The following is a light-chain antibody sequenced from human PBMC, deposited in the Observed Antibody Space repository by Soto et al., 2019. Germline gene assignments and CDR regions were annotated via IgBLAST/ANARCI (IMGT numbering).Light chain of an antibody. CDR1: QGIGNY. CDR2: AAS. J-gene: IGKJ3*01. Sequence: IQMTQSPSSLSASVGDRVTITCRASQGIGNYLAWYQQRPGKVPKLLIYAASTLQSGVPSRFSGSGSGTDFALTISSLLPEDVATYYCQNLDSAAFTFGPGTNVDIK. V-gene: IGKV1-27*01. CDR3: QNLDSAAFT.